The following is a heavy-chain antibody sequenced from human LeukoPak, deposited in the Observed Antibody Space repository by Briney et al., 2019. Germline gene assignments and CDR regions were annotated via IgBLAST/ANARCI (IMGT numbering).Heavy chain of an antibody. J-gene: IGHJ4*02. D-gene: IGHD2-21*02. V-gene: IGHV4-59*01. Sequence: PSETLSLTCTVSGGSISSYYWSWIRQPPGKGLEWIGYIYSSGSTNYYPSLKSRITISVDTSKNQFSLKLSSVTAADTAVYYCARFAYCGGHCWYYFDYWGQGSQVTVSS. CDR3: ARFAYCGGHCWYYFDY. CDR2: IYSSGST. CDR1: GGSISSYY.